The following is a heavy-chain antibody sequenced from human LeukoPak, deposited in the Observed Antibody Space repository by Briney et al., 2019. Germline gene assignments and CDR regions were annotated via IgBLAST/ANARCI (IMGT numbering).Heavy chain of an antibody. V-gene: IGHV4-59*01. CDR2: IYYSGST. D-gene: IGHD5-12*01. Sequence: SETLSLTCTVSGGSISSYYWSWIRQTPGKGLEWIGDIYYSGSTNYNPSLKSRVTISVDTSKNQFSLKLSSVTAADTAVYYCARDKSIVATTDAFDIWGQGTMVTVSS. CDR3: ARDKSIVATTDAFDI. J-gene: IGHJ3*02. CDR1: GGSISSYY.